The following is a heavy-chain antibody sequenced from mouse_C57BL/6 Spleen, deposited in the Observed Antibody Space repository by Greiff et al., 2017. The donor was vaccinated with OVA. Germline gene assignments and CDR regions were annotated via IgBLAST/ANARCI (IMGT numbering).Heavy chain of an antibody. V-gene: IGHV3-6*01. J-gene: IGHJ3*01. CDR3: AREDYGSSFAY. D-gene: IGHD1-1*01. Sequence: ESGPGLVKPSQSLSLTCSVTGYSITSGYYWNWIRQFPGNKLEWMGYISYDGSNKYNPSLKNRISITRDTSKNQFFLKLNSVTTEDTATYYCAREDYGSSFAYWGQGTLVTVSA. CDR2: ISYDGSN. CDR1: GYSITSGYY.